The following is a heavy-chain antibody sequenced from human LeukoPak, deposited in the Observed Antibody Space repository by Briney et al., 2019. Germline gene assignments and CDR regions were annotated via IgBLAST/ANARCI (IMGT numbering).Heavy chain of an antibody. Sequence: SETLSLTCTVSGGSISGYYWSWIRQPPGKGLEWIGYIYYSGSTNYNPSLKSRVTISVDTFKNQFSLKLSSVTAADTAVYYCARIGHNYVWGSYRSPFDYWGQGTLVTVSS. V-gene: IGHV4-59*01. CDR1: GGSISGYY. CDR2: IYYSGST. J-gene: IGHJ4*02. CDR3: ARIGHNYVWGSYRSPFDY. D-gene: IGHD3-16*02.